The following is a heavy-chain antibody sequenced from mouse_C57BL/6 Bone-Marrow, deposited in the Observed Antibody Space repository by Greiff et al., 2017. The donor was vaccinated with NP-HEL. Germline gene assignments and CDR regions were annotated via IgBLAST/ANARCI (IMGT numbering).Heavy chain of an antibody. CDR1: GYSITSGYY. J-gene: IGHJ4*01. D-gene: IGHD1-1*01. V-gene: IGHV3-6*01. Sequence: EVQLQQSGPGLVKPSQSLSLTCSVTGYSITSGYYWNWIRQFPGNKLEWMGYISYDGSNNYNPSLKNRISITRDTSKNQFFLKLNSVTTEDTATYYCARAPPLLPYAMDYWGQGTSVTVSS. CDR3: ARAPPLLPYAMDY. CDR2: ISYDGSN.